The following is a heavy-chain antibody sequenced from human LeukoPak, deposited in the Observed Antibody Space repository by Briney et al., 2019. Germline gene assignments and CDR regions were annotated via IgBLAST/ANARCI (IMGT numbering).Heavy chain of an antibody. CDR1: GGSISSYY. V-gene: IGHV4-59*12. CDR3: ARAAVAATPYYYYYMDV. J-gene: IGHJ6*03. Sequence: SETLSLTCTVSGGSISSYYWSWIRQPPGKGLEWIGYIYYSGSTNYNPSLKSRVTMSVDTSKNQFSLKLSSVTAADTAVYYCARAAVAATPYYYYYMDVWGKGTTVTVSS. CDR2: IYYSGST. D-gene: IGHD2-15*01.